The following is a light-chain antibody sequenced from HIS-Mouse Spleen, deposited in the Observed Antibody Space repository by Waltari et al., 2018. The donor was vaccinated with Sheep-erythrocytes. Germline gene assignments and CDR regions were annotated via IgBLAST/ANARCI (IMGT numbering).Light chain of an antibody. J-gene: IGLJ3*02. CDR1: SSDVGGYNY. V-gene: IGLV2-14*03. CDR3: SSYTSSSTWV. CDR2: DVS. Sequence: QSALTQPASVSGSPGQSITISCTGTSSDVGGYNYVSWYQQHPGKAPKLMIYDVSNRPSGVSNRVSGSKSGNTASLTISVLQAEDEADYYCSSYTSSSTWVFGGGTKLTVL.